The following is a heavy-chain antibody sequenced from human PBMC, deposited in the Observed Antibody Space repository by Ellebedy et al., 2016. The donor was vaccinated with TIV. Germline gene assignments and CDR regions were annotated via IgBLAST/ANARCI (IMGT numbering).Heavy chain of an antibody. Sequence: AASVKVSCKASGYTLTTYFMNWLRPAPGQGLAWMGIINPRIGSTNYAQKFQGRVAMTSDTSTSTVYMDLTSLRSEDTAVYYCARAHYFDGSFNDWGQGTLVTVSS. J-gene: IGHJ4*02. V-gene: IGHV1-46*01. CDR3: ARAHYFDGSFND. CDR1: GYTLTTYF. CDR2: INPRIGST. D-gene: IGHD2/OR15-2a*01.